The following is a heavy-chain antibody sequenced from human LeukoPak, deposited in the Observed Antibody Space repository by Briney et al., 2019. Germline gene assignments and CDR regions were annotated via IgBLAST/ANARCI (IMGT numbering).Heavy chain of an antibody. CDR3: AKKGSTPYYYYMDV. V-gene: IGHV3-23*01. CDR1: GFTVSSNY. J-gene: IGHJ6*03. CDR2: ISGSGGST. Sequence: GGSLRLSCAASGFTVSSNYMSWVRQAPGKGLEWVSAISGSGGSTYYADSVKGRFTISRDNSKNTPYLQMNSLRAEDTAVYYCAKKGSTPYYYYMDVWGKGTTVTVSS.